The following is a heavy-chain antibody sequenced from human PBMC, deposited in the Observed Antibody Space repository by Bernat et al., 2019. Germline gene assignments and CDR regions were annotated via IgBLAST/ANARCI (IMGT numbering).Heavy chain of an antibody. V-gene: IGHV5-51*03. CDR3: ARPKADVWSGQITKGSAYYYYGMDV. J-gene: IGHJ6*02. Sequence: EVQLVQSGAEVKKPGESLKISCKGSGYSFTSYWIGWVRQMPGKGLEWMGIIYPGDSDTRYSPSFQGQVTISADKSISTAYLQWSSLKASDTAMYYCARPKADVWSGQITKGSAYYYYGMDVWGQGTTVTVSS. D-gene: IGHD3-3*01. CDR2: IYPGDSDT. CDR1: GYSFTSYW.